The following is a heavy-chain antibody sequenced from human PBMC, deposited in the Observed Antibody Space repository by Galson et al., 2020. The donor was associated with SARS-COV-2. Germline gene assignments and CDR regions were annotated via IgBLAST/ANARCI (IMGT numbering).Heavy chain of an antibody. Sequence: GGSLRLSCAASGFTFSSYAMHWVRQAPGKGLEWVAVISYDGSNKYYADSVKGRFTISRDNSKNTLYLQMNSLRAEDTAVYYCARGRGIQLEPLRPCMDVWGQGTTVTVSS. CDR3: ARGRGIQLEPLRPCMDV. J-gene: IGHJ6*02. CDR2: ISYDGSNK. V-gene: IGHV3-30*04. CDR1: GFTFSSYA. D-gene: IGHD1-1*01.